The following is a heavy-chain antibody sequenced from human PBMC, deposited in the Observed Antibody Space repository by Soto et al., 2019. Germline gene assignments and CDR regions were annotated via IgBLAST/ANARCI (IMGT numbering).Heavy chain of an antibody. Sequence: SETLSLTCTVSGGSISSGGYYWSWIRQHPGKGLEWIGYIYYSGSTYYNPSLKSRVTISVDTSKNQFSLKLSSVTAADTAVYYCARDVYYYDGSGYYEGPYWYFDLWGRGTLVTVSS. D-gene: IGHD3-22*01. V-gene: IGHV4-31*03. CDR2: IYYSGST. CDR1: GGSISSGGYY. CDR3: ARDVYYYDGSGYYEGPYWYFDL. J-gene: IGHJ2*01.